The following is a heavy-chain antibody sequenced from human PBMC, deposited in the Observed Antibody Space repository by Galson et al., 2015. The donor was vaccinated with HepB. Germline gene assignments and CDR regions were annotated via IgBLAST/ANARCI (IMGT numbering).Heavy chain of an antibody. V-gene: IGHV1-2*02. Sequence: SVKVSCKASGYIFTGYYIHWVRQAPGKGLEWMGWINPFSGGTNFAQKFQGRVTMTRDTSISTVFMELSRLGSDDTAIYYCARSIVGTTFFYYGVDLWGQGTTGTGSS. CDR1: GYIFTGYY. CDR3: ARSIVGTTFFYYGVDL. J-gene: IGHJ6*02. CDR2: INPFSGGT. D-gene: IGHD1-26*01.